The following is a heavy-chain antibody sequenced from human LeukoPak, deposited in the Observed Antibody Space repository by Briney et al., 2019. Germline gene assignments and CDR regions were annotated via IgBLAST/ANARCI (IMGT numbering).Heavy chain of an antibody. Sequence: GASVKVSCKASGYTFTGYYMHWVRQAPGQGLEWMRWINPNSGGTNYAQKFQGRVTMTRDPAISTAYMELSRLRSDDTAVYYCASAEIPRIQLWLQGEDYWGQGTLVTVSS. CDR3: ASAEIPRIQLWLQGEDY. V-gene: IGHV1-2*02. CDR2: INPNSGGT. D-gene: IGHD5-18*01. CDR1: GYTFTGYY. J-gene: IGHJ4*02.